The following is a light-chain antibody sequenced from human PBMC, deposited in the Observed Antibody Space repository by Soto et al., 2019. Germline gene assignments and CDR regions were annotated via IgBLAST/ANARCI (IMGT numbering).Light chain of an antibody. J-gene: IGKJ1*01. CDR1: QTIRAY. CDR2: AAS. CDR3: QQTFSILPWT. V-gene: IGKV1-39*01. Sequence: DIQLTQSPSSLTASVGDRVTITCRAIQTIRAYLNWYQQKPGMAPQLLIYAASSVQSGVPSRFSGSGSGTDFTLTISSLQPEDVATYYCQQTFSILPWTFGPGTKVE.